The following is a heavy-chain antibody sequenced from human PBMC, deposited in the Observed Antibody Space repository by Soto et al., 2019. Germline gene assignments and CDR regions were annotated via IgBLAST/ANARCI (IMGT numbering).Heavy chain of an antibody. J-gene: IGHJ4*02. CDR1: GGTFSRHA. V-gene: IGHV1-69*01. D-gene: IGHD3-22*01. CDR2: IIPIFGTA. CDR3: ARGWGYDSNDYYYAY. Sequence: QVQLVQSGAEVRKPGSSVKVSRKASGGTFSRHAISWVRQAPGQGLEWMGGIIPIFGTANHAQKVQGRVTIIADESTSTVYMELSSLRSEDTAMYYCARGWGYDSNDYYYAYWGQGTLVIVSS.